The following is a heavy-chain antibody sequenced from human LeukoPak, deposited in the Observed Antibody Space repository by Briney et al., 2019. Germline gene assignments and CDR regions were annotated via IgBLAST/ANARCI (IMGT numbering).Heavy chain of an antibody. D-gene: IGHD3-16*02. CDR2: IYYSGST. V-gene: IGHV4-59*01. CDR1: GGSISSYY. CDR3: ARGHDYVWGSYRSVWFDP. J-gene: IGHJ5*02. Sequence: SETLSLTCTVSGGSISSYYWSWIRQPPGKGLEWIGYIYYSGSTNYNPSLKSRVTISVDTSKNQFSLKLSSVTAADTAVYYCARGHDYVWGSYRSVWFDPWGQGTLVTVSS.